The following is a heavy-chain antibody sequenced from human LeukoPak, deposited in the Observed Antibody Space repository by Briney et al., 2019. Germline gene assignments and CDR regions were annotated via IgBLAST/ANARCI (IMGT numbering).Heavy chain of an antibody. V-gene: IGHV5-51*01. J-gene: IGHJ3*02. Sequence: GESLKISCKGSGYSFTTNWIGWVRQMPGKGLEWMGIIYPSDSDTRYNPSFQGQVTIPADKSISTASLQWRSLKASDTAIYYCARHRDCSSTSCYYPFDIWGQGTMVTVSS. CDR1: GYSFTTNW. CDR2: IYPSDSDT. D-gene: IGHD2-2*01. CDR3: ARHRDCSSTSCYYPFDI.